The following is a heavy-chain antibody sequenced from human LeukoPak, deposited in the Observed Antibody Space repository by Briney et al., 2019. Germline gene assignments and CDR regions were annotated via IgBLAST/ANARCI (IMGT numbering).Heavy chain of an antibody. CDR1: GFTFDNYA. CDR2: ISWNSGLK. Sequence: GGSLRLSCAASGFTFDNYAMHWVRQAQGKGLEWVSYISWNSGLKGYADSVKGRFTISRDNAKNSLVLQMNSLTTEDTALYYCAKLGGSFDIWGQGTMVVVSS. CDR3: AKLGGSFDI. J-gene: IGHJ3*02. V-gene: IGHV3-9*01. D-gene: IGHD3-16*01.